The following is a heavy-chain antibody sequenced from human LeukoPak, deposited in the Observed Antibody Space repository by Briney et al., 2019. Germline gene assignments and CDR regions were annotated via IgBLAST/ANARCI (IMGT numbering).Heavy chain of an antibody. V-gene: IGHV3-23*01. CDR3: AKDRGEGYYYDSSGLSDAFDI. CDR1: GFTFSSYA. CDR2: IGGSGNDI. Sequence: GGSLRLSCAASGFTFSSYAMTWVRQAPGKGLEWVAAIGGSGNDILYADSVKGRFTISRDNSKNTLYLQMNSLRAEDTAVYYCAKDRGEGYYYDSSGLSDAFDIWGQGTMVTVSS. D-gene: IGHD3-22*01. J-gene: IGHJ3*02.